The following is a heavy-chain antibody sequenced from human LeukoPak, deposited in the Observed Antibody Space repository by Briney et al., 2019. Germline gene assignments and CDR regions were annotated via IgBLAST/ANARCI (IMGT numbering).Heavy chain of an antibody. CDR1: GFTFSSYA. D-gene: IGHD2-2*01. CDR2: ISGSGGST. V-gene: IGHV3-23*01. CDR3: AKDQDIVVVPAAPFDY. J-gene: IGHJ4*02. Sequence: PGGSLRLSCAASGFTFSSYAMSWVRQAPGKGLEWVSAISGSGGSTYYADSVKGRFTISRDNSKNTLYLQMNSLRAEDTAVYYCAKDQDIVVVPAAPFDYWGQGTLVTVSS.